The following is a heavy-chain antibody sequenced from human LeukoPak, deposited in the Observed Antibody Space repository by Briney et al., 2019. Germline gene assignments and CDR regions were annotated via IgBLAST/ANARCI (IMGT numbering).Heavy chain of an antibody. J-gene: IGHJ4*02. CDR1: GFTFSDYY. CDR3: AKDILAAGLFFDY. D-gene: IGHD6-13*01. Sequence: GGSLRLSCAASGFTFSDYYMGWIRQAPGKGLEWASYISPSVGTVYYADSVKGRFTISRDNAKNSLYLQMNGLRAEDTALYFCAKDILAAGLFFDYWGQGTLVTVSS. CDR2: ISPSVGTV. V-gene: IGHV3-11*01.